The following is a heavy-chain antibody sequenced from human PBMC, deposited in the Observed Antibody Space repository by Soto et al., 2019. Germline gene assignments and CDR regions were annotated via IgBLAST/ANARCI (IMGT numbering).Heavy chain of an antibody. Sequence: RLCGAAGRFVVRSDGMSWVRQAPGKGLEWVSAISGSGGSTYYADSVKGRFTISRDNSKNTLYLQMNSLRAEDTAVYYCAKGLNSSGPGYYYYGMDAWGQGTTVTVSS. CDR1: RFVVRSDG. CDR2: ISGSGGST. CDR3: AKGLNSSGPGYYYYGMDA. D-gene: IGHD6-19*01. J-gene: IGHJ6*02. V-gene: IGHV3-23*01.